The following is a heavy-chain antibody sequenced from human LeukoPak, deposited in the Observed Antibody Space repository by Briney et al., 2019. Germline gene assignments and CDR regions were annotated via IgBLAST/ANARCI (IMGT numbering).Heavy chain of an antibody. CDR3: ARLIKWSSDY. V-gene: IGHV3-53*04. CDR2: IYSGDTT. J-gene: IGHJ4*02. Sequence: PGVSLRLSCAASGFTVSSNYMSWVRQAPGKGLEWVSVIYSGDTTYYADSVKGRFTISRHNSRNTLYLQMNSLRTEDTAMYYCARLIKWSSDYWGQGTLVTVSS. CDR1: GFTVSSNY. D-gene: IGHD2-15*01.